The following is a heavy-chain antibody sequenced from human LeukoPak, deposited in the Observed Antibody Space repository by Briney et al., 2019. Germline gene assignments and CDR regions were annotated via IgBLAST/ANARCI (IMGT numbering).Heavy chain of an antibody. CDR1: GFTFSSYA. J-gene: IGHJ4*02. Sequence: GGSLRLSCAASGFTFSSYAMSWVRQAPGKGLEWVSAISGSGGSTYYADSVKGRFTISKDNSKNTLYLQMNSLIAEDTAVYYCAKGSKWLRLEYFDYWGQGTLVTVSS. CDR3: AKGSKWLRLEYFDY. V-gene: IGHV3-23*01. CDR2: ISGSGGST. D-gene: IGHD5-12*01.